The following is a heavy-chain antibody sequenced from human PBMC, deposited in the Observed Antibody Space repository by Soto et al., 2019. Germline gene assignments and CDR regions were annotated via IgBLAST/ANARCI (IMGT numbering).Heavy chain of an antibody. CDR3: AIPPSSHYGMDV. V-gene: IGHV4-39*01. CDR1: GGSISSSSYY. D-gene: IGHD6-6*01. J-gene: IGHJ6*02. CDR2: IYYSGST. Sequence: PLETLSLTCTVSGGSISSSSYYWGWIRQPPGKGLEWIGSIYYSGSTYYNPSLKSRVTISVDTSKNQFSLKLSSVTAADTAVYYCAIPPSSHYGMDVWGQGTTVTVSS.